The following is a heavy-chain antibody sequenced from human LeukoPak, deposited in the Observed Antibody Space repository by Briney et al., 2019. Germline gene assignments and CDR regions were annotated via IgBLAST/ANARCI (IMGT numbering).Heavy chain of an antibody. J-gene: IGHJ4*02. D-gene: IGHD6-19*01. CDR1: GYSVSSNSAA. Sequence: SQTLSLTCAISGYSVSSNSAAWNWIRQSPSRGLECLVCTDYRTKWYNYYAGSVKSRITINPNTSKNQFSLQLNSVTPEDTAIYYCARGGSVTVAGNLGYWGQGTLVTVSS. CDR2: TDYRTKWYN. CDR3: ARGGSVTVAGNLGY. V-gene: IGHV6-1*01.